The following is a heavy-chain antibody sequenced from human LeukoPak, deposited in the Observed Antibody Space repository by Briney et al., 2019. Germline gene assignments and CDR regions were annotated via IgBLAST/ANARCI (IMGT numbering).Heavy chain of an antibody. CDR1: GFTFSSYG. CDR3: AKDNVPALKWELPLNLPLDY. Sequence: GGSLRLSCAASGFTFSSYGMHWVRQAPGKGLEWVAFIRYDGSNKYYADSVKGRFTISRDNSKNTLYLQMNSLRAEDTAVYYCAKDNVPALKWELPLNLPLDYWGQGTLVTVSS. V-gene: IGHV3-30*02. D-gene: IGHD1-26*01. J-gene: IGHJ4*02. CDR2: IRYDGSNK.